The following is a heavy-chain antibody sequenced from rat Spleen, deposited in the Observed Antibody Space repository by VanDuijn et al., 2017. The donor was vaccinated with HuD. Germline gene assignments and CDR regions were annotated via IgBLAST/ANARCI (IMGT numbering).Heavy chain of an antibody. V-gene: IGHV5-25*01. D-gene: IGHD1-2*01. CDR3: AKGGYYSSYSPFDY. J-gene: IGHJ2*01. CDR1: GFTFSDYY. Sequence: EVQLVESGGGLVQPGRSLKLSCAASGFTFSDYYMAWVRQAPTKGLEWVASISPSGGSTYYRDSVKGRFTISRDNAKNTLYLQMNSLRSEDTATYYCAKGGYYSSYSPFDYWGQGVMVTVSS. CDR2: ISPSGGST.